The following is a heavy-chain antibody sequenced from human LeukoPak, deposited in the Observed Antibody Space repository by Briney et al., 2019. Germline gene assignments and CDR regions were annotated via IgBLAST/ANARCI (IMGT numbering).Heavy chain of an antibody. Sequence: SETLSLTCTVSGGSISSYYWSWIRQPPEKGLEWIGFIYNSGSTNNNPSLKRRVTISIDTSKNQSSLKLSSVTAADTAVYYCARDMAGGGWFDPCGQGPLVTVSS. J-gene: IGHJ5*02. CDR1: GGSISSYY. CDR2: IYNSGST. V-gene: IGHV4-59*01. CDR3: ARDMAGGGWFDP. D-gene: IGHD3-10*01.